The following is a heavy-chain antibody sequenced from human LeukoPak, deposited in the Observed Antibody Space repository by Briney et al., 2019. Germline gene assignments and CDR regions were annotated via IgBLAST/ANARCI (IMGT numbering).Heavy chain of an antibody. CDR1: GFTFSDYT. V-gene: IGHV3-64*02. D-gene: IGHD6-13*01. Sequence: GGSLRLSCAGSGFTFSDYTMHWVRQGPGKGLEYVSAITANARSKYHADSVRGRFTISRDNSKDTLYLQMNSLRAEDTAVYYCAKRFVSSSWYRTSFDYWGQGTLVTVSS. J-gene: IGHJ4*02. CDR3: AKRFVSSSWYRTSFDY. CDR2: ITANARSK.